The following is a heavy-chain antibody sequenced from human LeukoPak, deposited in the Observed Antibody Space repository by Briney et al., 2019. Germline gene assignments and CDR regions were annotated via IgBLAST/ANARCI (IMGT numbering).Heavy chain of an antibody. CDR1: GGSISSYY. J-gene: IGHJ4*02. CDR2: IYYSGST. CDR3: ARSRPGIAVADY. Sequence: PSETLSLTCTVSGGSISSYYWSWIRQPPGKGLEWIGYIYYSGSTNYNPSTKSRVTISVDTSKNQFSLKLRSVTAADTAVYYCARSRPGIAVADYWGQGTLVTVSS. V-gene: IGHV4-59*12. D-gene: IGHD6-19*01.